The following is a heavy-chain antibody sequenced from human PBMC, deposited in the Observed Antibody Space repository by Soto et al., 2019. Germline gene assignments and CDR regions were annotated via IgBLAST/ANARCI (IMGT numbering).Heavy chain of an antibody. CDR3: ARDPPDDSSGYFSLDY. J-gene: IGHJ4*02. CDR2: MWSEGGNK. CDR1: GFTFSSYA. D-gene: IGHD3-22*01. Sequence: GGSLRLSCAASGFTFSSYAMHWVRQAPGKGLEWVAVMWSEGGNKHYADSVKGRFTISRDNSKNTLYLQMNSLRAEDTAVYYCARDPPDDSSGYFSLDYWGQGTLVTVSS. V-gene: IGHV3-33*01.